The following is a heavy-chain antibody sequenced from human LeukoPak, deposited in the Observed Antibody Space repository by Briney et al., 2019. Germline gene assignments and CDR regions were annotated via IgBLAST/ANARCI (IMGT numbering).Heavy chain of an antibody. CDR3: ARGAGYLHLRAVYFDF. CDR1: GGSFRGYT. Sequence: SVKVSCKTSGGSFRGYTISWVRQAPGQGLEWMGRSVPIFGTANYAHKFQGRVTLSTDESSSTAYMELSSLRSEDTAIYYCARGAGYLHLRAVYFDFWGQGTLITVSS. D-gene: IGHD5-24*01. J-gene: IGHJ4*02. V-gene: IGHV1-69*05. CDR2: SVPIFGTA.